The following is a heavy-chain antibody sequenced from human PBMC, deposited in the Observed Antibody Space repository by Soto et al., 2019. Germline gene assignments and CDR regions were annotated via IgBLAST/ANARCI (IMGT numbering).Heavy chain of an antibody. CDR3: AVAMVREILIFESSGMHV. CDR2: INPTGGST. J-gene: IGHJ6*02. Sequence: QVQLVQSGAEVKKPGASVRVSCKASGYSFSSHYMHWVKQAPGQGLEWLGIINPTGGSTTFAQKFQGRVTIIADESTSTVYMELRSLRSNDTAVYYCAVAMVREILIFESSGMHVWGQGTTVIVSS. D-gene: IGHD3-10*01. V-gene: IGHV1-46*01. CDR1: GYSFSSHY.